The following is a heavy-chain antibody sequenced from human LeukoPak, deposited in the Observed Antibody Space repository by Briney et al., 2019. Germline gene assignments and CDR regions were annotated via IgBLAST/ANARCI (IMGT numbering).Heavy chain of an antibody. V-gene: IGHV3-53*05. Sequence: GGSLRLSCVTSGFSVSSNYITWARQPPGKALEWVSLLYSDDSAYYPDSVKGRFTISSDRSQKALYLQMDSLSPEDTEIYYCARDPWVGSTSLHWGQGIQVTVSS. D-gene: IGHD1-26*01. CDR1: GFSVSSNY. J-gene: IGHJ4*02. CDR2: LYSDDSA. CDR3: ARDPWVGSTSLH.